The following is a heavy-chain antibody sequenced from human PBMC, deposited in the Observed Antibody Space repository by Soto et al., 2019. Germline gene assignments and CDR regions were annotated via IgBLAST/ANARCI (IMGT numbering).Heavy chain of an antibody. D-gene: IGHD5-12*01. V-gene: IGHV1-3*01. CDR3: ATNNGYAQGYWYFDL. J-gene: IGHJ2*01. CDR1: GYTFTTYA. Sequence: QVQLVQSGAEVRKPGASVRVSCETSGYTFTTYAIHWVRQAPGQRLEWMGWITAGYGTTEYSQKFKGRVTITRDTSASTAYMELSSLRSEDTAVYYCATNNGYAQGYWYFDLWGRGTLVTVSS. CDR2: ITAGYGTT.